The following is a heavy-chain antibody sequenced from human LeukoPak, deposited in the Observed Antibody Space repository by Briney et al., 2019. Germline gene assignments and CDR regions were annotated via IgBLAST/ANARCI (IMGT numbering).Heavy chain of an antibody. CDR2: INHSGST. V-gene: IGHV4-34*01. Sequence: PSETLSLTCAVYGRSFSGYYWSWIRQPPGKGLEWIGEINHSGSTNYNPSLKSRVTISVDTSKNQFSLKLSSVTAADTAVYYCARWGRAGASPFVYWGQGTLVTVSS. J-gene: IGHJ4*02. D-gene: IGHD1-26*01. CDR3: ARWGRAGASPFVY. CDR1: GRSFSGYY.